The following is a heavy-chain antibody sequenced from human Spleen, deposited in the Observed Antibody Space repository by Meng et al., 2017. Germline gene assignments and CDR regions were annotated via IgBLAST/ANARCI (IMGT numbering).Heavy chain of an antibody. V-gene: IGHV4-4*02. CDR1: GGSISSSNW. CDR3: ASNDLGARRGFGY. J-gene: IGHJ4*02. CDR2: IYHSGST. Sequence: QVQLRDSGPGLVKPEGTLSLTCGGSGGSISSSNWWSWVRQPPGKGREWIGEIYHSGSTNYNPSLKSRVTISVDKSKNQFSLKLSSVTAADTAVYYCASNDLGARRGFGYWGQGTLVTVSS. D-gene: IGHD1-26*01.